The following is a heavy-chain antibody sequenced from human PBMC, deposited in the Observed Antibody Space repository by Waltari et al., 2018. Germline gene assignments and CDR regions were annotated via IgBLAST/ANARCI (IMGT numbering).Heavy chain of an antibody. J-gene: IGHJ4*02. CDR1: GYTFTDYY. CDR3: ATDPLMPTVTNSDY. Sequence: EVQLVQSGAEVKKPGATVKISCKVSGYTFTDYYMHWVHQAPGKGLDWRGLVYPEDGETRYAAKFQGRVTITADTSTDTAYMELSSLISEDTAVYYCATDPLMPTVTNSDYWGQGTLVTVSS. CDR2: VYPEDGET. D-gene: IGHD4-17*01. V-gene: IGHV1-69-2*01.